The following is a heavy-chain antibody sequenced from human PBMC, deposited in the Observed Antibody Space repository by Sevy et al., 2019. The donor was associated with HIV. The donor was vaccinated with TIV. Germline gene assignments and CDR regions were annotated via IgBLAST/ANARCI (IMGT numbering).Heavy chain of an antibody. CDR2: ISGSGGST. J-gene: IGHJ6*02. D-gene: IGHD1-7*01. Sequence: GGSLRLSCAASGFTFSSYAMSWVRQAPGKGLEWVSAISGSGGSTYYADSVKGRFTISRDNSKNTLYLQMNSLRAEDTAVYYCANEALELELRNYCHGMDIWGQGTTVTVSS. CDR1: GFTFSSYA. V-gene: IGHV3-23*01. CDR3: ANEALELELRNYCHGMDI.